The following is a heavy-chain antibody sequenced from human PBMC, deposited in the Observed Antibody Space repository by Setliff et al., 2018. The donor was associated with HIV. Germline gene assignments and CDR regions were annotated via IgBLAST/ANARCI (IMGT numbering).Heavy chain of an antibody. CDR2: IIPIFGTP. CDR3: ASSAGAVPTTAPYGDYYYYFYMDV. Sequence: SVKVSCKASGGIFSRFAFSWVRQAPGQGLEWMGGIIPIFGTPNYAQKLQGRVTITTDESTNTVYMELYSLTSEDTAIYYCASSAGAVPTTAPYGDYYYYFYMDVWGKGTTVTV. CDR1: GGIFSRFA. D-gene: IGHD1-1*01. J-gene: IGHJ6*03. V-gene: IGHV1-69*05.